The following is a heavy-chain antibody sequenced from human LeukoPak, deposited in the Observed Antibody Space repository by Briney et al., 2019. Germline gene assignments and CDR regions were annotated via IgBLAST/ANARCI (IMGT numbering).Heavy chain of an antibody. CDR1: GFTFSSYN. D-gene: IGHD3-16*02. V-gene: IGHV3-21*01. CDR3: TRAIGGSYPRGSDY. Sequence: PGGSLRLSCAASGFTFSSYNMNWVRQAPGKGLEWVSSISSSSGYIHYADSVKGRFTISRDNAKNSLYLQINSLRAEDTAVCYCTRAIGGSYPRGSDYWGQGTLVTVSS. CDR2: ISSSSGYI. J-gene: IGHJ4*02.